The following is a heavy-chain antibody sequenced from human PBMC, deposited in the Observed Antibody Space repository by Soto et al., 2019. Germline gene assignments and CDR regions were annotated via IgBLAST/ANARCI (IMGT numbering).Heavy chain of an antibody. CDR2: INAGNGNT. CDR1: GYTFTSYA. Sequence: VDSVKVSCKASGYTFTSYAMHWVRQAPGQRLEWMGWINAGNGNTKYSQKFQGRVTITRDTSASTAYMELSSLRSEDTAVYYCARSSSSWTFDYWGQGTLVTVSS. D-gene: IGHD6-13*01. J-gene: IGHJ4*02. CDR3: ARSSSSWTFDY. V-gene: IGHV1-3*01.